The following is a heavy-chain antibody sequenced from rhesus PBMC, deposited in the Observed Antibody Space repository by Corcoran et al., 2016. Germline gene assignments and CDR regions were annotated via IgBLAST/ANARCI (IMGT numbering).Heavy chain of an antibody. D-gene: IGHD2-39*01. CDR1: GGSISSNS. CDR3: ARVVVVSATPLFFEY. J-gene: IGHJ4*01. V-gene: IGHV4S11*01. Sequence: QVQLQESGPGLVKPVATLSLTCSVSGGSISSNSWSWNPQPPGKGLAWIGYIYGSCSSTNSNPSLRSRVALSVDTSKNQFSLKLSSVTAAGTAVYYCARVVVVSATPLFFEYWGQGVLVTVSS. CDR2: IYGSCSST.